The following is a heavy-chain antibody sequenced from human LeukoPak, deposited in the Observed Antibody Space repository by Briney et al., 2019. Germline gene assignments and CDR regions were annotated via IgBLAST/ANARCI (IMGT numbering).Heavy chain of an antibody. CDR3: ARWSGSVTARNYYYYMDV. D-gene: IGHD6-6*01. V-gene: IGHV4-61*02. J-gene: IGHJ6*03. CDR1: GGSVRRGNYY. CDR2: IYTSGTT. Sequence: TSETLSLTCTVSGGSVRRGNYYWTWIRQPAGSGLEWIGRIYTSGTTDYNPSLRTRVTISVDASRNQFSLNLSSVTAADTAVYYCARWSGSVTARNYYYYMDVWGEGTTVTVSS.